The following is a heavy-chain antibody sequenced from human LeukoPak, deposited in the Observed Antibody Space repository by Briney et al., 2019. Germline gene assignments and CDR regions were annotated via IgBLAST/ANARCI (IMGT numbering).Heavy chain of an antibody. V-gene: IGHV4-31*03. Sequence: SETLSLTCTVSGGSISSGGYYWSWIRQHPGKGLEWIGYIYYSGSTYYIPSLKSRVTISVDTSKNQFSLKLSSVTAADTAVYYCARMAIYSSGWYRGYFDYWGQGTLVTVSS. CDR3: ARMAIYSSGWYRGYFDY. J-gene: IGHJ4*02. CDR1: GGSISSGGYY. CDR2: IYYSGST. D-gene: IGHD6-19*01.